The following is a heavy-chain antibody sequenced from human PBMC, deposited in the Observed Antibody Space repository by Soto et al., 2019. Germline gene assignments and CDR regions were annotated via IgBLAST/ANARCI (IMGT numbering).Heavy chain of an antibody. D-gene: IGHD1-26*01. Sequence: QVQLVQSGAEVRKPGASVKVSCKASGYTFTDYYMHWVQQAPGQGLEWMGWINPKTGGTNYVQKFQGRVTMTRDTSITTAYMELSRLRSDDTAVYYCARDVVGSDYFDSWGQGTLVTVSS. CDR2: INPKTGGT. J-gene: IGHJ4*02. CDR3: ARDVVGSDYFDS. V-gene: IGHV1-2*02. CDR1: GYTFTDYY.